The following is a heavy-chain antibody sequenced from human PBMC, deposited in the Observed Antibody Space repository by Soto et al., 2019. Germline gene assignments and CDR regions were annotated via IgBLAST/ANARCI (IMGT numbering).Heavy chain of an antibody. Sequence: QVQLVQSGAEVKKPGASVKVSCKASGYTFTSYGISWVRQAPGQGLEWMGWISAYNGNTNYAQKLQGRVTMTTDTSTSTAYMELRSLRSDDTSVYYCSRARGYCSSTSCYFDFLCFDPWGQGTLVTVSS. D-gene: IGHD2-2*01. V-gene: IGHV1-18*01. J-gene: IGHJ5*02. CDR2: ISAYNGNT. CDR1: GYTFTSYG. CDR3: SRARGYCSSTSCYFDFLCFDP.